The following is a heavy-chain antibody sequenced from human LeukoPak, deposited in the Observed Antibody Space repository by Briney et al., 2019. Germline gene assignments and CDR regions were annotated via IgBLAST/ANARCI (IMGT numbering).Heavy chain of an antibody. CDR2: VYDGGSI. D-gene: IGHD2-15*01. Sequence: SETLSLTCTVSGASISSFYWSWIRQPPGKGLEWIGYVYDGGSIKYNPSLRSRVTISVDTSKNQFSLNLSSVTAADTAVYYCTRHGPRRCSGGSCSKGYFDYWGQGTLVTVSS. J-gene: IGHJ4*02. CDR1: GASISSFY. CDR3: TRHGPRRCSGGSCSKGYFDY. V-gene: IGHV4-59*08.